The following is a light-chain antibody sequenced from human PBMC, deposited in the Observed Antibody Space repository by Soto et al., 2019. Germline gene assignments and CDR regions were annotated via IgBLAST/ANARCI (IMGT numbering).Light chain of an antibody. Sequence: IQMTQSPSSLYASVGDRVTFICRASQDIRSELSWFQQKPGRPPKLLIYGASILQSGVPSRFSGSGSGTDFTLTIDSLQSEDFATYYCLQDNNYPRTFGPGTKVEFK. CDR3: LQDNNYPRT. CDR2: GAS. J-gene: IGKJ3*01. CDR1: QDIRSE. V-gene: IGKV1-6*01.